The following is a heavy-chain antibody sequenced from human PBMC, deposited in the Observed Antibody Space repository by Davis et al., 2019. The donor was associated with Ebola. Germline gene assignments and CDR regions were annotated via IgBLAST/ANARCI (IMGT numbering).Heavy chain of an antibody. D-gene: IGHD3-3*01. Sequence: GESLKISCAASGFTFSSYGMHWVRQAPGKGLEWVAVISYDGSNKYYADSVKGRFTISRDNSKNTLYLQMNSLRAEDTAVYYCAKGGSNYDFWSGPVIPWGQGTLVTVSS. CDR1: GFTFSSYG. J-gene: IGHJ5*02. CDR2: ISYDGSNK. CDR3: AKGGSNYDFWSGPVIP. V-gene: IGHV3-30*18.